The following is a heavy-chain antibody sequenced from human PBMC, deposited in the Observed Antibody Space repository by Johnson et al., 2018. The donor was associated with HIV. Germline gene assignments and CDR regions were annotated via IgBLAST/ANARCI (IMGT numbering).Heavy chain of an antibody. CDR3: AKDRGSPGIPAAFDI. J-gene: IGHJ3*02. CDR2: ISWNSGSI. Sequence: LVESGGGLVQPGRSLRLSCAASGFTFDDYAMHWVRQAPGKGLEWVSGISWNSGSIGYAASVKGRFTISRDNYKTTLFLQMNSLRAEDTAVYYCAKDRGSPGIPAAFDIWGQGTMVTVSS. CDR1: GFTFDDYA. D-gene: IGHD1-26*01. V-gene: IGHV3-9*01.